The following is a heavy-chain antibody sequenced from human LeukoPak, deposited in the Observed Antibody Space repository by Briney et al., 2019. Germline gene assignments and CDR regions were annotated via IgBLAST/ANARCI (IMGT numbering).Heavy chain of an antibody. D-gene: IGHD1-26*01. CDR1: GGSISSSSYY. J-gene: IGHJ4*02. Sequence: SETLSLTCTVSGGSISSSSYYWGWIRQPPWKGLEWIVSIYYSGDNSGDTYYNPSLKSRVTISVDTSKNQFSLKLSSVTAADTAVYYCARGFYPHWYSGSYYGYFDYWGQGTLVTVSS. V-gene: IGHV4-39*07. CDR2: IYYSGDNSGDT. CDR3: ARGFYPHWYSGSYYGYFDY.